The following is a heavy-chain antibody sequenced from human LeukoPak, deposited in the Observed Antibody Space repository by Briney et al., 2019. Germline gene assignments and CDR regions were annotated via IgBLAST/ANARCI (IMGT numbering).Heavy chain of an antibody. J-gene: IGHJ4*02. CDR3: ASMSRSSGWYV. Sequence: PGGSLRLSCVASGFTFSFYWMAWVRQAPGKGLEWVGNIKQDGSEKYYVDSARGRFTISRDNAKNSLYLQMNSLRAEDTAVCYCASMSRSSGWYVGGQGTLVTVSS. CDR1: GFTFSFYW. CDR2: IKQDGSEK. D-gene: IGHD6-19*01. V-gene: IGHV3-7*02.